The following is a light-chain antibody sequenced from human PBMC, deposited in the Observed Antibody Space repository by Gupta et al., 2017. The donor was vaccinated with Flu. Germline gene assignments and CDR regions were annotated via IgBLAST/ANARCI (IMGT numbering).Light chain of an antibody. V-gene: IGLV3-9*01. J-gene: IGLJ1*01. Sequence: SYELTQPLSVSVALGQTARITCGGNNIGSKNVHWYQQKPGQAPVLVIYRDSNRPAGIPERFSGSNSGNTATLTISRAQAGDEDDYYCQVWDSSLYVFGTGTKVTVL. CDR2: RDS. CDR3: QVWDSSLYV. CDR1: NIGSKN.